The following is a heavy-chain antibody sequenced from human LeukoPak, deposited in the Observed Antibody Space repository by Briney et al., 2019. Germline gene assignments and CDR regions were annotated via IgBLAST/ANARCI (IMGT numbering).Heavy chain of an antibody. D-gene: IGHD5-24*01. J-gene: IGHJ3*02. CDR1: GFTVSSNY. CDR2: IYSGGST. V-gene: IGHV3-66*01. Sequence: AGGSLRLSCAASGFTVSSNYMSWVRQAPGKGLEWVSVIYSGGSTYYADSVKGRFTISRDNSKNTLYLQMNSLRAEDTAVYYCARAENRDGAKEGVDAFDIWGQGIMVTVSS. CDR3: ARAENRDGAKEGVDAFDI.